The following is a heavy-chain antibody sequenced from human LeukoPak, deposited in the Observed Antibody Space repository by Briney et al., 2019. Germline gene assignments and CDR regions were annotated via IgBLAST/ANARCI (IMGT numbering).Heavy chain of an antibody. CDR3: AKAQWGVVVAATLRTDY. CDR2: ISAYNGNT. Sequence: ASVKVSCKASGYTFTSYGISWVRQAPGQGLEWMGWISAYNGNTNYAQKLQGRVTMTTDTSTSTAYMELRSLRSEDTAVYYCAKAQWGVVVAATLRTDYWGQGTLVTVSS. CDR1: GYTFTSYG. D-gene: IGHD2-15*01. J-gene: IGHJ4*02. V-gene: IGHV1-18*01.